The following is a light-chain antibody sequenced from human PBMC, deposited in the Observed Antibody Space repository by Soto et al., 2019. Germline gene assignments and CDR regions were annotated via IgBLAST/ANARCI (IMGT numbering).Light chain of an antibody. V-gene: IGKV3-20*01. CDR2: GAS. CDR3: QQYNSYPWT. J-gene: IGKJ1*01. Sequence: IVMTQSPGTLSLSPGERATLSCRASQSIKSSSLAWYQQRPGQAPRLLIYGASSRATGIPDKFSGSGSGTDFTLTIGRLEPEDFATYYCQQYNSYPWTFGQGTKVDI. CDR1: QSIKSSS.